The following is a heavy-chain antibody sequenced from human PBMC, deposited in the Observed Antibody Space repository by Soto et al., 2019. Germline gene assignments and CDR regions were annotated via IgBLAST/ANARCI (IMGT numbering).Heavy chain of an antibody. CDR1: GFTFGDYA. J-gene: IGHJ6*02. CDR2: IRSKAYGGTT. V-gene: IGHV3-49*03. D-gene: IGHD3-9*01. CDR3: TRDLTYYDILTGYYSYGMDV. Sequence: GGSLRLSCTASGFTFGDYAMSWFRQAPGKGLEWVGFIRSKAYGGTTEYAASVKGRFTISRDDSKSIAYLQMNSLKTEDTAVYYCTRDLTYYDILTGYYSYGMDVWGQGTTLTVSS.